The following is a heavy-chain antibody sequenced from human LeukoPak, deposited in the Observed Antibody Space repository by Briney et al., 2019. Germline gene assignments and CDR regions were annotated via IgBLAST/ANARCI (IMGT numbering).Heavy chain of an antibody. D-gene: IGHD3-22*01. J-gene: IGHJ4*02. CDR2: IFLSGST. CDR3: ARENYYDTSD. CDR1: GGSISSGSYY. V-gene: IGHV4-61*02. Sequence: SETLSLTCSVSGGSISSGSYYWSWIRQPAGKGLEWIGRIFLSGSTNYNPSLKSRVTMSIATSKNQFSLSLRSVTAADTAVYYCARENYYDTSDWGQGTLVTVSS.